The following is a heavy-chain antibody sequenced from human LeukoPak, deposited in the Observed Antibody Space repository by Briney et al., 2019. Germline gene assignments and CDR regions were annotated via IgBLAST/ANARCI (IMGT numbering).Heavy chain of an antibody. CDR2: ISSSSSTI. CDR1: GFTFSSYS. CDR3: ARASSSGYFDY. D-gene: IGHD6-19*01. J-gene: IGHJ4*02. Sequence: GGSLRLSCAASGFTFSSYSMNWVRQAPGKGLEWVSYISSSSSTIYYADSVKGRFTISRDNAKNSLYLQMSSLRAEDTAVYYCARASSSGYFDYWGQGTLVTVSS. V-gene: IGHV3-48*01.